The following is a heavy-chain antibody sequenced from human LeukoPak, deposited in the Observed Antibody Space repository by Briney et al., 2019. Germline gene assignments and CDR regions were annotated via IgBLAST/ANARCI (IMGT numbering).Heavy chain of an antibody. J-gene: IGHJ4*02. V-gene: IGHV1-24*01. CDR3: ATLFPGGYSGYVDY. CDR1: GYTFTSYG. CDR2: FDPEDGET. D-gene: IGHD5-12*01. Sequence: ASVKVSCKASGYTFTSYGISWVRQAPGQGLEWMGGFDPEDGETIYAQKFQGRVTMTEDTSTDTAYMELSSLRSEDTAVYYCATLFPGGYSGYVDYWGQGTLVTVSS.